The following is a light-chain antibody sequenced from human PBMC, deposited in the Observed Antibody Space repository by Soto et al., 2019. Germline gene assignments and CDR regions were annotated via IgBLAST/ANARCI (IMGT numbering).Light chain of an antibody. J-gene: IGKJ5*01. CDR2: DAS. CDR3: QQRHMWPIT. V-gene: IGKV3-15*01. Sequence: EIVMTQSPATLSVSPGERATLSCRASQSVGSNLAWHQQKPGQAPRLLIYDASTRATGIPARFSGSGSGTEFTLTISSLQSEDFAVYYCQQRHMWPITFGQGTRLEIK. CDR1: QSVGSN.